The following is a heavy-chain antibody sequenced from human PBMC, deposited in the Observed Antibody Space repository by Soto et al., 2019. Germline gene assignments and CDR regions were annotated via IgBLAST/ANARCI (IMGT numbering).Heavy chain of an antibody. D-gene: IGHD2-21*02. J-gene: IGHJ6*02. Sequence: SETLSLTCTVSGGSISGYYWSWIRQPPGKGLEWIGNVYYSGGAKYNPSVKRRVSISVDTSKNQFSLNLSSVTAADTAVYYCTRGGDGRMTTNPYYYYGMDVWGPGITVTVSS. CDR1: GGSISGYY. CDR3: TRGGDGRMTTNPYYYYGMDV. V-gene: IGHV4-59*01. CDR2: VYYSGGA.